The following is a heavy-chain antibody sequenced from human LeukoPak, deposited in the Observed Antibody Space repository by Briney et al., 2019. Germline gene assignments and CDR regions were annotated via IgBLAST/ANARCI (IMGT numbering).Heavy chain of an antibody. CDR2: IYYRGST. V-gene: IGHV4-30-4*08. Sequence: SETLSLTCTVSGGSISSGDYYWSWIRQPPGKGLEWIGYIYYRGSTYYNPSLKSRVTISVDTSKNQFSLKLSSVTAADTAVYYCARSNPVGATGWFDPWGQGTLVTVSP. CDR1: GGSISSGDYY. CDR3: ARSNPVGATGWFDP. D-gene: IGHD1-26*01. J-gene: IGHJ5*02.